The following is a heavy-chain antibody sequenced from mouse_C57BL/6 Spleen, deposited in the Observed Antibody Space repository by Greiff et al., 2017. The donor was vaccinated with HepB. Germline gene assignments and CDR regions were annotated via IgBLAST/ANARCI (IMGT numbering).Heavy chain of an antibody. CDR3: AREGGQGLDY. V-gene: IGHV1-72*01. CDR2: IDPNSGGT. CDR1: GYTFTSYW. J-gene: IGHJ2*01. D-gene: IGHD3-3*01. Sequence: QVQLQQSGAELVKPGASVKLSCKASGYTFTSYWMHWVKQRPGRGLEWIGSIDPNSGGTKYNEKFKSKATLTVDKPSSTAYMQLSSLTSEDSSVYYCAREGGQGLDYWGQGTTLTVSS.